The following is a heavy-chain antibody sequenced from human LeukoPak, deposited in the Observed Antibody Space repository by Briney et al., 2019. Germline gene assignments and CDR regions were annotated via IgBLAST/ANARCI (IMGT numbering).Heavy chain of an antibody. Sequence: PGGSLRLSCAASGFTFSSYAMSWVRQAPGKGLEWVSAISGSSGSTYYADSVKGRFTISRDNSKNTLYLQMNSLRAEDTAVYYCAKWQPDSSGYSVFDYWGQGTLVTVSS. CDR2: ISGSSGST. CDR3: AKWQPDSSGYSVFDY. D-gene: IGHD3-22*01. V-gene: IGHV3-23*01. J-gene: IGHJ4*02. CDR1: GFTFSSYA.